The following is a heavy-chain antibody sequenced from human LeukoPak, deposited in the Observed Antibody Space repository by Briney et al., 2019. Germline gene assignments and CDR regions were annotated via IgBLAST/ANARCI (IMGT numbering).Heavy chain of an antibody. CDR1: GYTFTGYY. CDR3: ARIRFLEWFSDY. V-gene: IGHV1-2*02. D-gene: IGHD3-3*01. Sequence: GASVKVSCKASGYTFTGYYMHWVRQAPGQGLEWMGWINPNSGGTNYAQKFQGRVTMTRDTSISTAYMELSRLRSDDTAVHYCARIRFLEWFSDYWGQGTLVTVSS. J-gene: IGHJ4*02. CDR2: INPNSGGT.